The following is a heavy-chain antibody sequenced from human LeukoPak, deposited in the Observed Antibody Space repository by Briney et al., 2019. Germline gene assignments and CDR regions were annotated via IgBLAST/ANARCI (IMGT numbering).Heavy chain of an antibody. Sequence: PGGSLRLSCAASGFTFSSYGMHWVRQAPGKGLEWVAFIRYDGSNKYYADSVKGRFTISRDNAKNTLYLQMNSLRAEDTAVYYCSLGSPPSGWYSIDYWGQGTLVTVSS. CDR3: SLGSPPSGWYSIDY. J-gene: IGHJ4*02. CDR1: GFTFSSYG. D-gene: IGHD6-19*01. V-gene: IGHV3-30*02. CDR2: IRYDGSNK.